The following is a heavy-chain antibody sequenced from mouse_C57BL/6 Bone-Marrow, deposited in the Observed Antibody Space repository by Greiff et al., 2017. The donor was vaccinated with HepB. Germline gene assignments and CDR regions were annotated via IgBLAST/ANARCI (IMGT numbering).Heavy chain of an antibody. D-gene: IGHD1-1*02. V-gene: IGHV1-15*01. J-gene: IGHJ3*01. Sequence: VQLQQSGAELVRPGASVTLSCKASGYTFTDYEMHWVKQTPVHGLEWIGAIDPETGGTAYNQKFKGKAILTADKSSSTAYMELRSLTSEDSAVYYCTNYPWFAYWCQGTLVTVSA. CDR3: TNYPWFAY. CDR1: GYTFTDYE. CDR2: IDPETGGT.